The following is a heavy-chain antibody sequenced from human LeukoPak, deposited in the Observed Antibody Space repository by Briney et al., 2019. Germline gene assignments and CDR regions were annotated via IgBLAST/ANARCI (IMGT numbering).Heavy chain of an antibody. J-gene: IGHJ5*02. CDR3: ARAPASSSWYLPWFDP. CDR1: GFTFSSYS. CDR2: IYSGGST. D-gene: IGHD6-13*01. V-gene: IGHV3-66*02. Sequence: GGSLRLSCAASGFTFSSYSMNWVRQAPGKGLEWVSVIYSGGSTYYADSVKGRFTISRDNSKNTLYLQMNSLRAEDTAVYYCARAPASSSWYLPWFDPWGQGTLVTVSS.